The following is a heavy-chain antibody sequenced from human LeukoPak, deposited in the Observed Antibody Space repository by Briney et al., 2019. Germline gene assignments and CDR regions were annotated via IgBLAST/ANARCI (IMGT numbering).Heavy chain of an antibody. Sequence: GESLRLSCAASGFTFTEYSIIWVRQAPGKGLEWVSSISGSGGSTYSADSVKGRFTISRDNSKDTLYLQMSSLRAEDTAVYYCVGYYDSSGMDLFNYWGQGTLVTVSS. CDR1: GFTFTEYS. D-gene: IGHD3-22*01. CDR3: VGYYDSSGMDLFNY. V-gene: IGHV3-23*01. CDR2: ISGSGGST. J-gene: IGHJ4*02.